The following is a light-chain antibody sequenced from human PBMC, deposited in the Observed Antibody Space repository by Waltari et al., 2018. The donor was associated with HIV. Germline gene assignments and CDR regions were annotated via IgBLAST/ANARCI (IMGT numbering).Light chain of an antibody. J-gene: IGKJ3*01. CDR2: GAS. CDR3: QCYSSSPPGFT. Sequence: EVVLTQSPGTLSLSPGERVTLSCRARQSVSGSYLAWYQQRPGQAPRLLIYGASSRATGIPDRFSGGGSGTDFTLTISRLDPEDSAVYYCQCYSSSPPGFTFGPGTKVNI. V-gene: IGKV3-20*01. CDR1: QSVSGSY.